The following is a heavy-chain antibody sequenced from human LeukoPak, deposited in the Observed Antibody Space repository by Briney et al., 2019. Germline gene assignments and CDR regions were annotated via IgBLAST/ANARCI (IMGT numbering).Heavy chain of an antibody. Sequence: PGGSLRLSCATSGFTVSSNYMSWVRQAPGKGLEWVSTITTSDGNTYYADSVKGRLTVSGDNSKNTLFLQMNSLRAEDTAVYYCAKDGGLWVSAHWGDSWGRGTLVTVSS. CDR2: ITTSDGNT. J-gene: IGHJ4*02. V-gene: IGHV3-23*01. CDR3: AKDGGLWVSAHWGDS. D-gene: IGHD7-27*01. CDR1: GFTVSSNY.